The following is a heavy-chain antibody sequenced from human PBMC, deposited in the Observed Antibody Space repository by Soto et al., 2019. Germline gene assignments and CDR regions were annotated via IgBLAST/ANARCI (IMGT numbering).Heavy chain of an antibody. J-gene: IGHJ4*02. D-gene: IGHD5-18*01. CDR2: IYYSGST. V-gene: IGHV4-30-2*01. CDR1: GASISGVGYS. Sequence: PSETLSLTCAVSGASISGVGYSWSWIRQPPGKGLEWIGYIYYSGSTYYNPSLKSRITISVDMSENQFSLKLNSVTAADTAVYNCARATGYTYGAFDYWGQGTLVTVSS. CDR3: ARATGYTYGAFDY.